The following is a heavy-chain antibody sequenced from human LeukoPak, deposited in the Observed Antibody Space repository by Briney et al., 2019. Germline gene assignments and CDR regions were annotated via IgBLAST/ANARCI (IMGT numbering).Heavy chain of an antibody. CDR2: FSKSGTTT. CDR3: AKRDTSGSYYFDS. CDR1: GFTFSIYA. D-gene: IGHD3-22*01. V-gene: IGHV3-23*01. Sequence: GGSLRLSCAASGFTFSIYAMSWVRQAPGKGLEWASTFSKSGTTTYYPDSMKGRFTISRDNSKNTLYLQMNSLRAEDTAVYHCAKRDTSGSYYFDSWGQGTQVTVSS. J-gene: IGHJ4*02.